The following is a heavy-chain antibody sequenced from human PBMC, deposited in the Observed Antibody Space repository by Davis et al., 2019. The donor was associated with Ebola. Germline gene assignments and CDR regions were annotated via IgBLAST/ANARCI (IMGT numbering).Heavy chain of an antibody. CDR1: GYTFTSYY. J-gene: IGHJ6*02. V-gene: IGHV1-46*01. D-gene: IGHD2-15*01. CDR2: INPSGGST. Sequence: ASVKVSCKASGYTFTSYYMHWVRQALGQGLEWMGIINPSGGSTSYAQKFQGRVTMTRDTSTSTVYMELSSLRSEDTAVYYCARDRGSRHYGMDVWGQGTTVTVSS. CDR3: ARDRGSRHYGMDV.